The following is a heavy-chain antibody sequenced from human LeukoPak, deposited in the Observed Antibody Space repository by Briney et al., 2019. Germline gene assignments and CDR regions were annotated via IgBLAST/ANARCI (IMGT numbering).Heavy chain of an antibody. J-gene: IGHJ4*02. Sequence: GGSLRLSCAASGFTFNTYSMNRVRQAPGKGLEWVSSISHTSTYIYYADSLKGRFAISRDNAKNSLYLQMNSLRAEDTAVYYCARENHGSFDYWGQGTLVTVSS. D-gene: IGHD3-10*01. CDR3: ARENHGSFDY. V-gene: IGHV3-21*01. CDR1: GFTFNTYS. CDR2: ISHTSTYI.